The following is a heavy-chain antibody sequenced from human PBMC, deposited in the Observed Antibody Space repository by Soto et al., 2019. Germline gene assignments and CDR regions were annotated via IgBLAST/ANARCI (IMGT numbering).Heavy chain of an antibody. CDR2: IYHSGST. V-gene: IGHV4-31*03. CDR3: ARADKSGASSDY. Sequence: SETLSLTCTVSGGSISSGGKYWSWILQHPGKGLEWIGYIYHSGSTFYNPSLKSRVNITVDTTNNQFSLRLTSVTAADTAMYYCARADKSGASSDYWGEGAIVTVSS. D-gene: IGHD2-15*01. J-gene: IGHJ4*02. CDR1: GGSISSGGKY.